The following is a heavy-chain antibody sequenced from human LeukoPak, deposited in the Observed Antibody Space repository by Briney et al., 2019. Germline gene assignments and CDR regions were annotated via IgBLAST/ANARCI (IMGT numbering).Heavy chain of an antibody. CDR3: ASLYCSRTSCYFLDP. V-gene: IGHV4-61*01. CDR2: IYYSGST. Sequence: SETLSLTCTVSGGSFGRVSYYWSWIRQPPGKGLEWIRYIYYSGSTNYNPSLKSRVTISLDTSQNQFSLKLSSVTAADTAVYYCASLYCSRTSCYFLDPWGQGTLVIVSS. CDR1: GGSFGRVSYY. D-gene: IGHD2-2*01. J-gene: IGHJ5*02.